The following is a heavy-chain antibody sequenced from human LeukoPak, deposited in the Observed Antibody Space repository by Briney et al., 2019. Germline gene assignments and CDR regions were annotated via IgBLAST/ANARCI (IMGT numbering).Heavy chain of an antibody. D-gene: IGHD4-17*01. J-gene: IGHJ4*02. CDR1: GGSISSSSYY. Sequence: SETLSLTCTVSGGSISSSSYYWGWIRQPPGKGLEWIGSIYYSGSTYYNPSLKSRVTISVDTSKNQFSLKLSSVTAADTAVYHCARHRATVPVYWGQGTLVTVSS. CDR2: IYYSGST. V-gene: IGHV4-39*01. CDR3: ARHRATVPVY.